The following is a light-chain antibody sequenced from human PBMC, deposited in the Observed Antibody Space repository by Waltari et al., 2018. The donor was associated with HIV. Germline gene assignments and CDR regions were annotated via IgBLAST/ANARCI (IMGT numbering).Light chain of an antibody. Sequence: DTQMKQSSSLLSASVGDKITITCRASRNISTYLDWFQQKSWQAPNLLIDTASNLRSGVPSRFSGSGSGTEFTLTISCLQPEDFGTYYCQQHDNVPLTFGDGTKVE. CDR1: RNISTY. CDR2: TAS. CDR3: QQHDNVPLT. J-gene: IGKJ4*01. V-gene: IGKV1-39*01.